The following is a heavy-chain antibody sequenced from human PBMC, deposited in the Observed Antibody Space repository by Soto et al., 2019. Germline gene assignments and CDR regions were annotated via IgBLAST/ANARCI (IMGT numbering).Heavy chain of an antibody. D-gene: IGHD2-21*02. Sequence: QVQLVQSGGEVRKPGASVTVSCKASGYTFTSYGISWVRQAPGQGLEWMGWISGYNGKTNYAQKDQDRVTTTTNTSTSTGYLERRSLRFYATAVYYCAREGDVPYYYSGMYVWGQGTTVTVSS. V-gene: IGHV1-18*01. CDR3: AREGDVPYYYSGMYV. CDR2: ISGYNGKT. CDR1: GYTFTSYG. J-gene: IGHJ6*02.